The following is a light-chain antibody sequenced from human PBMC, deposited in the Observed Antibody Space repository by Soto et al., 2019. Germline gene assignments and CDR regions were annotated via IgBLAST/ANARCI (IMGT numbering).Light chain of an antibody. V-gene: IGKV1-39*01. CDR3: QQRDSTPLT. Sequence: DIQMTQSPSSLSASVGDRVTITCRASQSISSYLNWYQQKPGKAPKLLIYAASSLQSGVPSRFSGSGSGTDFTLTISSLQPEDFATYYCQQRDSTPLTFGQGNKREIK. CDR2: AAS. J-gene: IGKJ2*01. CDR1: QSISSY.